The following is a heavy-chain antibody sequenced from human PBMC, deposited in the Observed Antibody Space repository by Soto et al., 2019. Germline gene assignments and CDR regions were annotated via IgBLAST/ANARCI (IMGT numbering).Heavy chain of an antibody. V-gene: IGHV1-69*01. CDR2: IIPIFGTA. Sequence: QVQLVQSGAEVKKPGSSVKVSCKASGGTFSSYAISWVRQAPGQGLEWVGGIIPIFGTANYAKKFQGRVTIPADESTSTAYMELSSLRSEDTAVYYCASVWGWTTVGGGWFDPWGQGTLVTVSS. D-gene: IGHD4-17*01. J-gene: IGHJ5*02. CDR1: GGTFSSYA. CDR3: ASVWGWTTVGGGWFDP.